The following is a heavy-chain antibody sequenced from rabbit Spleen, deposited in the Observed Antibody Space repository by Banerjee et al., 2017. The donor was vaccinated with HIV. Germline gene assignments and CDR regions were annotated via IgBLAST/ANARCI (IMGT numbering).Heavy chain of an antibody. J-gene: IGHJ6*01. CDR3: ARDTSTSFSSYGMDL. CDR2: INIATGKS. D-gene: IGHD1-1*01. CDR1: GVSFSDKDV. V-gene: IGHV1S45*01. Sequence: QEQLVESGGGLVQPEGSLTLTCKASGVSFSDKDVMCWVRQAPGKGLEWITCINIATGKSVYASWAKGRFTISKTSSTTVTLQMTRLTAADTATYFCARDTSTSFSSYGMDLWGPGTLVTVS.